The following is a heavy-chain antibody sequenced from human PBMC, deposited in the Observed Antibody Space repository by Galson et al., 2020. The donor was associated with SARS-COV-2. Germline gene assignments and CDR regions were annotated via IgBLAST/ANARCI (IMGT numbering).Heavy chain of an antibody. CDR3: VRVVNRDAYVEH. D-gene: IGHD6-6*01. Sequence: SETLSLTCTVSGFSISNGYFWGWVRQAPEKGLEWIANMFHDGSTNYNPSLRSRVTISVDTSKNQLFLRLTSVTAADTAVYFCVRVVNRDAYVEHWGQGTLVTVSS. J-gene: IGHJ1*01. CDR2: MFHDGST. V-gene: IGHV4-38-2*02. CDR1: GFSISNGYF.